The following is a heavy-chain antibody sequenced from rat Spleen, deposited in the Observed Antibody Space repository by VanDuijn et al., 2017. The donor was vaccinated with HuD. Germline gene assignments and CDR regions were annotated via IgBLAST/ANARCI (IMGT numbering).Heavy chain of an antibody. J-gene: IGHJ3*01. Sequence: EVQLVESDGGLVQPGRSLKLSCAASGFTFSDYYMAWVRQAPTKGLEWVASISYEGSSTYYGDYVKGRFTISRDNAKSTLYLQMNSLRSEDTATYYCARHDTTGYSNWFGYWGQGTLVTVSS. CDR3: ARHDTTGYSNWFGY. CDR1: GFTFSDYY. D-gene: IGHD1-11*01. CDR2: ISYEGSST. V-gene: IGHV5-22*01.